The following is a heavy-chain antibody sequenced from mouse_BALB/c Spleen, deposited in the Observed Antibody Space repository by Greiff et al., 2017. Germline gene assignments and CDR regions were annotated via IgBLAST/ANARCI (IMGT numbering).Heavy chain of an antibody. D-gene: IGHD1-1*01. V-gene: IGHV4-1*02. CDR2: INPDSSTI. CDR3: ARPVYGSPWFAY. J-gene: IGHJ3*01. CDR1: GFDFSRYW. Sequence: EVKLMESGGGLVQPGGSLKLSCAASGFDFSRYWMSWVRQAPGKGLEWIGEINPDSSTINYTPSLKDKFIISRDNAKNTLYLQMSKVRSEDTALYYCARPVYGSPWFAYWGQGTLVTVSA.